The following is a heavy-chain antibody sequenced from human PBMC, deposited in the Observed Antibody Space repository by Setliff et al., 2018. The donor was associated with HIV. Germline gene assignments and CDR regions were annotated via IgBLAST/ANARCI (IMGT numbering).Heavy chain of an antibody. CDR3: ARVFPPTRGAPFGIPPGAFDI. CDR2: IYTSGSI. CDR1: GGSMSSYY. Sequence: SETLSLTCSVSGGSMSSYYWSWIRQTASKGLEWIGRIYTSGSIIYNPSLRSRVTMSVDTSKNQFSLKLRSVTAADTAVYYCARVFPPTRGAPFGIPPGAFDIWGQGTMVTVSS. D-gene: IGHD2-21*01. J-gene: IGHJ3*02. V-gene: IGHV4-4*07.